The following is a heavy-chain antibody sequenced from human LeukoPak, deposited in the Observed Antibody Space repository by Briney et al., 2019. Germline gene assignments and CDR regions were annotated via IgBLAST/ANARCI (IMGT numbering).Heavy chain of an antibody. CDR2: ISWNSGSI. CDR1: GFTFDDYA. D-gene: IGHD6-13*01. CDR3: AKDDSSSPDYFDY. V-gene: IGHV3-9*01. Sequence: PGGSLRLSCAASGFTFDDYAMHWVRQAPGKGLEWVSGISWNSGSIGYADSVKGRFTISRDNAKNSLYLQMNSLRAEDTALYYCAKDDSSSPDYFDYWGQGTLVTVSS. J-gene: IGHJ4*02.